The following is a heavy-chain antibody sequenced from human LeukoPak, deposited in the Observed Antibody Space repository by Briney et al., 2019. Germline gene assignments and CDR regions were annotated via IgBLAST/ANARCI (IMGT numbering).Heavy chain of an antibody. D-gene: IGHD5-12*01. CDR3: VKDELFEATQFDY. V-gene: IGHV3-64D*09. CDR1: GFTFSSYA. Sequence: GGSLRLSCAAPGFTFSSYAMHWVRQAPGKGLEYVSAISSNGGSTYYADSVKGRFTISRDNSKNTLYLQMSSLRAEDTAVYYCVKDELFEATQFDYWGQGTLVTVSS. J-gene: IGHJ4*02. CDR2: ISSNGGST.